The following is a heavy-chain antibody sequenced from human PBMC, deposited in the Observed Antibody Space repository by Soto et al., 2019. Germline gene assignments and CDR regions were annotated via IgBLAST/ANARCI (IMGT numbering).Heavy chain of an antibody. J-gene: IGHJ6*03. CDR2: ISSSSSYI. CDR1: GFTFSSYS. D-gene: IGHD1-20*01. Sequence: GGSLRLSCAASGFTFSSYSMNWVRQAPGKGLEWVSSISSSSSYIYYADSVKGRFTISRDNAKNSLYLQMNSLRAEDTAVYYCARPGYNWNDDLYYYYMDVWGKGTTVTVSS. V-gene: IGHV3-21*01. CDR3: ARPGYNWNDDLYYYYMDV.